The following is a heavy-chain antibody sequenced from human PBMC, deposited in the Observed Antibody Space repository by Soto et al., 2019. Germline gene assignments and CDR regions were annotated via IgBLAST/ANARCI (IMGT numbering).Heavy chain of an antibody. V-gene: IGHV3-30-3*01. D-gene: IGHD1-26*01. Sequence: PGGSLRLSCAASGFTFSSYAMHWVRQAPGKGLEWVAVISYDGSNKYYADSVKGRFTISRDNSKNTLYLQMNSLRAEDTAVYYCARDGGELLPLTLDYWGQGTLVTVSS. J-gene: IGHJ4*02. CDR2: ISYDGSNK. CDR1: GFTFSSYA. CDR3: ARDGGELLPLTLDY.